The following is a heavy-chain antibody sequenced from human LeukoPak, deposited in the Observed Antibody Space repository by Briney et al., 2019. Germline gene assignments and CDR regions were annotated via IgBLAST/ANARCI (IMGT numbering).Heavy chain of an antibody. CDR3: ARASSGPIDAFDI. J-gene: IGHJ3*02. CDR2: ISSSSSYI. Sequence: PGGSLRPSCAASGFTFSSYSMNWVRQAPGKGLEWVSSISSSSSYIYYADSVKGRFTISRDNAKNSLYLQRNSLRAEDTAVYYCARASSGPIDAFDIWGQGTMVTVSS. D-gene: IGHD3-22*01. V-gene: IGHV3-21*01. CDR1: GFTFSSYS.